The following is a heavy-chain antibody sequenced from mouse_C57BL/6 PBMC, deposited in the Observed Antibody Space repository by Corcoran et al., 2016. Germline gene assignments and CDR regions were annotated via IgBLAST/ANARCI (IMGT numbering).Heavy chain of an antibody. Sequence: QIQLVQSGPELKKPGETVKISCKASGYTFTTYGMSWVKQAPGKGLKWMGWINTYSGVPTYADDFKGRFAFSLETSASTAYLQINNLKNEDTATYFCAGWRIYYDYDRFAYWGQGTLVTVSA. V-gene: IGHV9-3*01. J-gene: IGHJ3*01. CDR3: AGWRIYYDYDRFAY. D-gene: IGHD2-4*01. CDR2: INTYSGVP. CDR1: GYTFTTYG.